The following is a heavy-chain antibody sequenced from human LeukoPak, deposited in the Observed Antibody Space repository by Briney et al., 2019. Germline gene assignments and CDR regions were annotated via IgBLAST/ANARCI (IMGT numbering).Heavy chain of an antibody. V-gene: IGHV3-48*02. CDR3: ARSRVDY. CDR1: GFSFSIYS. CDR2: ISTGSSTI. Sequence: GGSLRLSCAASGFSFSIYSMNWVRQAPGKGLEWISYISTGSSTIYYADSVKGRFTISRDNAKNSLYLQMNSLRDEDTAVYYCARSRVDYWGQGTLVTVSS. J-gene: IGHJ4*02.